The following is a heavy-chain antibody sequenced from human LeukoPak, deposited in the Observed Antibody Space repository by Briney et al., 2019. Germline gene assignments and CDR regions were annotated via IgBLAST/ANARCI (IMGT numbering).Heavy chain of an antibody. CDR2: ISAYNGNT. CDR1: GYTFTSYG. D-gene: IGHD5-18*01. J-gene: IGHJ6*02. Sequence: ATVKVSCKASGYTFTSYGISWVRQAPGQGLEWMGWISAYNGNTNYAQKLQGRVTMTTDTSTSTAYMELRSLRSDDTAVYYCASKAGVQLWLERPLGMDVWGQGTTVTVSS. V-gene: IGHV1-18*01. CDR3: ASKAGVQLWLERPLGMDV.